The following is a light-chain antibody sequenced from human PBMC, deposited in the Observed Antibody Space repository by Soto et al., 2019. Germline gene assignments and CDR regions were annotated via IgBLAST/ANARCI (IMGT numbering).Light chain of an antibody. V-gene: IGKV4-1*01. Sequence: DIVMTQSPDSLAVSLGERATINCKSSQSVLYSSNNKNYLAWYQQKPGQPPKLLIYWASTRESGVPDRFSGSGPGTEFTLTISSLQAEDVAVYYCQQYYSTLWTFGQGTKLEIK. CDR2: WAS. CDR1: QSVLYSSNNKNY. J-gene: IGKJ2*02. CDR3: QQYYSTLWT.